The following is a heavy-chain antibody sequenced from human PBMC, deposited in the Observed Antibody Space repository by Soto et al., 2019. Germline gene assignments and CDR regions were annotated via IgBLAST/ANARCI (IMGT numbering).Heavy chain of an antibody. J-gene: IGHJ6*02. CDR3: ATCSTSCSSFYYYYDGMDV. V-gene: IGHV3-23*01. Sequence: SLRLSCAASGFTFSSYAMSWVRQAPGKGLEWVSAISGSGGSTYYADSVKGRFTISRDNSKNTLYLQMNSLRAEDTAVYYCATCSTSCSSFYYYYDGMDVWGQGTTVTVSS. CDR2: ISGSGGST. CDR1: GFTFSSYA. D-gene: IGHD2-2*01.